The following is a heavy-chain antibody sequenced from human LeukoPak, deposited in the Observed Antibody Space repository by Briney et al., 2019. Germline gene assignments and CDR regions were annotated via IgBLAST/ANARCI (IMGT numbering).Heavy chain of an antibody. CDR2: INHSGST. Sequence: SETLSLTCTVSGGSISSSSYYWSWIRQPPGKGLEWIGEINHSGSTNYNPSLKSRVTISVDTSKNQFSLKLSSVTAADTAVYYCARSSNCSGGSCYYYYMDVWGKGTTVTVSS. CDR3: ARSSNCSGGSCYYYYMDV. V-gene: IGHV4-39*07. CDR1: GGSISSSSYY. D-gene: IGHD2-15*01. J-gene: IGHJ6*03.